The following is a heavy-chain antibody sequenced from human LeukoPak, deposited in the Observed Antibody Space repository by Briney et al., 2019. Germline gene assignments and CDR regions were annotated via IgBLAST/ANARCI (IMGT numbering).Heavy chain of an antibody. Sequence: GGSLRLSCAASEFTFSSYSMNWVRQAPGKGLEWVSYITNSGNSKSYADSVKGRFTISRDNTKNSLYLQMNGLRAEDTAVYYCARVPVTNYYFDYWGQGTLVTVSS. D-gene: IGHD4-17*01. CDR1: EFTFSSYS. V-gene: IGHV3-48*01. CDR3: ARVPVTNYYFDY. J-gene: IGHJ4*02. CDR2: ITNSGNSK.